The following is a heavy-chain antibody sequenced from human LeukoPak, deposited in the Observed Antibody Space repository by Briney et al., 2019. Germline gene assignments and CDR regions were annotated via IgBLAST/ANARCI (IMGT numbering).Heavy chain of an antibody. CDR1: EFTFSSYW. J-gene: IGHJ3*02. CDR3: ARGLTIFGVVNDAFDI. V-gene: IGHV3-74*01. CDR2: IDSDGIST. D-gene: IGHD3-3*01. Sequence: PGGSLRLSCAASEFTFSSYWMHWVRQAPGKGLVWVSRIDSDGISTSYADSVKGRFTISRDNAKNTLYLQMNTLRAEDTAVYYCARGLTIFGVVNDAFDIWGQGTMATVSS.